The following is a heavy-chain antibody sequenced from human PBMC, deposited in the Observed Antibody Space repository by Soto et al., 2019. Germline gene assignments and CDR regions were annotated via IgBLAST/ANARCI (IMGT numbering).Heavy chain of an antibody. CDR1: GYTFTGYY. CDR2: INPNSGGT. J-gene: IGHJ6*02. V-gene: IGHV1-2*02. D-gene: IGHD1-26*01. CDR3: ARGGAYAPYYYGMDV. Sequence: QVQLVQSGAEVKKPGASVKVSCKASGYTFTGYYMHWVRQAPGQGLEWMGWINPNSGGTNYAQKFQGRVTITADESTSTAYMELSSLRSEDTAVYYCARGGAYAPYYYGMDVWGQGTTVTVSS.